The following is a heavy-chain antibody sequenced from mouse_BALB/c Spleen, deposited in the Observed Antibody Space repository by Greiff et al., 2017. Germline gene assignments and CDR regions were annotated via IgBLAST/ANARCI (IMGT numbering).Heavy chain of an antibody. CDR3: ARSPYYYGSSPYAMDD. Sequence: EVKLMESGPGLVKPSQSLSLTCTVTGYSITSDYAWNWIRQFPGNKLEWMGYISYSGSTSYNPSLKSRISITRDTSKNQFFLQLNSVTTEDTATYYCARSPYYYGSSPYAMDDWGQGTSVTVSS. CDR2: ISYSGST. J-gene: IGHJ4*01. D-gene: IGHD1-1*01. CDR1: GYSITSDYA. V-gene: IGHV3-2*02.